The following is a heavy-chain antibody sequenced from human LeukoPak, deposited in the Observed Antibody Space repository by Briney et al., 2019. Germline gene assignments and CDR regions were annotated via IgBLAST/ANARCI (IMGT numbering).Heavy chain of an antibody. V-gene: IGHV3-21*01. CDR1: GFTFSSYS. Sequence: GGSLRLSCAASGFTFSSYSMNSVRQAPGKGLEWVSSISSSSSYIYYADSVKGRFTFSRDNAKYSLYLQMNSLRAEDTAVYYCAREPRYDFWSGYLYYYYYYMDVWGKGTTVTVSS. D-gene: IGHD3-3*01. J-gene: IGHJ6*03. CDR2: ISSSSSYI. CDR3: AREPRYDFWSGYLYYYYYYMDV.